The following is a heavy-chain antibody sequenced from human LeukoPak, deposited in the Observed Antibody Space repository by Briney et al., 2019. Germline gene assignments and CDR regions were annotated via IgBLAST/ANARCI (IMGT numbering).Heavy chain of an antibody. CDR1: EFYW. CDR2: INPDGSVT. V-gene: IGHV3-74*01. Sequence: GGSLRLSCAASEFYWMHWVRQAPGKGLVWVSRINPDGSVTSYADSVKGRFTISRDNSKNTLYLQMNSLRAEDTAVYYCAKGMTTVTNFDYWGQGTLVTVSS. D-gene: IGHD4-17*01. CDR3: AKGMTTVTNFDY. J-gene: IGHJ4*02.